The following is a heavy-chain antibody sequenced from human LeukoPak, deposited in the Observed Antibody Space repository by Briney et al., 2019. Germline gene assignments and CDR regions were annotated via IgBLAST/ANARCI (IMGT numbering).Heavy chain of an antibody. V-gene: IGHV3-21*04. CDR2: ISSSSSYI. Sequence: GGSLRLSCAASGFTFSSYSMNWVRQAPGKGLEWVSSISSSSSYIYYADSVKGRFTISRDNSKNTLYLQMNSLRAEDTAVYYCARARWLSGFDYWGQGTLVTVSS. CDR3: ARARWLSGFDY. J-gene: IGHJ4*02. D-gene: IGHD3-22*01. CDR1: GFTFSSYS.